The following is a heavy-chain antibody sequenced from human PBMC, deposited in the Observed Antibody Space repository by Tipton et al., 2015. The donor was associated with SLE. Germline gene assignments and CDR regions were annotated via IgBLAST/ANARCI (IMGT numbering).Heavy chain of an antibody. D-gene: IGHD3-3*01. CDR1: GFTFSNYA. V-gene: IGHV3-23*01. CDR2: ISISGGGT. CDR3: AKDRGEDNYYYMDV. Sequence: SLRLSCAASGFTFSNYAMSWVRQAPGRGLEWVSGISISGGGTYYADSVKGRFTVSRDSSRSSLYLQMNSLRAEDTAVYYCAKDRGEDNYYYMDVWGKGTTVTVSS. J-gene: IGHJ6*03.